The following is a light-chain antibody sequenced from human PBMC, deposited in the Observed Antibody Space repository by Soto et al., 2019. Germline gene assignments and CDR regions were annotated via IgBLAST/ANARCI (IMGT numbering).Light chain of an antibody. CDR3: QQYNNWPV. CDR2: AAS. J-gene: IGKJ1*01. Sequence: EIVLTQSPATLSLSPGERATLSCRASQSVNINLAWYQQKPGQAPRLLIYAASTRATGIPARFSGSGSGTEFTLTISSLQSEDFAVYYCQQYNNWPVFGQGTKVDIK. V-gene: IGKV3-15*01. CDR1: QSVNIN.